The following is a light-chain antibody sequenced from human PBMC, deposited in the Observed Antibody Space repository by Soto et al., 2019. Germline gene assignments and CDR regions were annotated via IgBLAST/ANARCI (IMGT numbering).Light chain of an antibody. CDR1: SSNIGNNY. CDR2: DND. V-gene: IGLV1-51*01. J-gene: IGLJ2*01. CDR3: ATWDRSLRVGV. Sequence: QSVLTQPPSVSAAPGQKVTISCSGSSSNIGNNYVFWYQQLPGTAPKLLIYDNDKRPSGIPDRFSGSKSGTSATLGITGLQTGDEADYSCATWDRSLRVGVFGGGTKLTVL.